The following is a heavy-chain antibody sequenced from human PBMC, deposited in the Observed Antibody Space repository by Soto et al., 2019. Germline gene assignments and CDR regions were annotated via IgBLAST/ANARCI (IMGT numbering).Heavy chain of an antibody. CDR3: ARVRSLLYNWNDGLLDY. J-gene: IGHJ4*02. Sequence: QVQLVQSGAEVKKPGASVKVSCKASGYTFTSYGISWVRQAPGQGLEWMGWISAYNGNTNYAQKLQGRVTMTTDTSTSTAYMELRSLRSYDTAVYYCARVRSLLYNWNDGLLDYWGQGTLVTVSS. CDR1: GYTFTSYG. CDR2: ISAYNGNT. V-gene: IGHV1-18*01. D-gene: IGHD1-20*01.